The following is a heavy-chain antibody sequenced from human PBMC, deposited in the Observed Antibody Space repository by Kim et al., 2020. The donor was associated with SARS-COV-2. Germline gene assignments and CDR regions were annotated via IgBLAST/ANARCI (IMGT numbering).Heavy chain of an antibody. D-gene: IGHD2-15*01. Sequence: GESLKISCKGSGYSFTSYWISWVRQMPGKGLEWMGRIDPSDSYTNYSPSFQGHVTISADKSISTAYLQWSSLKASDTAMYYCARHGLPDNYRAASRWGHYYFYGMYVWGQGTTVTVSS. CDR2: IDPSDSYT. CDR3: ARHGLPDNYRAASRWGHYYFYGMYV. CDR1: GYSFTSYW. V-gene: IGHV5-10-1*01. J-gene: IGHJ6*02.